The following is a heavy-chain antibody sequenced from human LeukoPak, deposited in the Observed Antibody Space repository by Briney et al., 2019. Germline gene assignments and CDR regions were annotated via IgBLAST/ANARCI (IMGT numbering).Heavy chain of an antibody. D-gene: IGHD1-26*01. CDR1: GGSISSGGYY. Sequence: PSQTLSLTCTVSGGSISSGGYYWRWIRQHPGKGLEWIGYIYYSGSTYYNPSLKSRVTISVDTSKNQFSLKLSSVTAADTAVYYCARRMWGSHHWYFDLWGRGTLVTVSS. J-gene: IGHJ2*01. CDR2: IYYSGST. CDR3: ARRMWGSHHWYFDL. V-gene: IGHV4-31*03.